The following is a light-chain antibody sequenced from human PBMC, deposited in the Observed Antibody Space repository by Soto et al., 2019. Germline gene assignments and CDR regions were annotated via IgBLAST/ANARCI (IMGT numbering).Light chain of an antibody. CDR1: QSVGSI. CDR2: GGS. V-gene: IGKV3D-15*01. J-gene: IGKJ2*01. Sequence: EIVMTQSPATLSVSPGERATLSCRASQSVGSILAWYQQKPGQAPRLLIHGGSIRATGIPARFSGSGSGTECTLTISGLQSEDFAVYYCQQYNNWPRTFGQGTKLEIK. CDR3: QQYNNWPRT.